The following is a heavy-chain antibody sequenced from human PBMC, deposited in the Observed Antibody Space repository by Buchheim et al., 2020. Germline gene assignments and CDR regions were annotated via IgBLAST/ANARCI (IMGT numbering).Heavy chain of an antibody. CDR1: GFTFSSYW. CDR3: ARDEYQVLPSIRTYGMDV. Sequence: VESGGGLVKPGGSLRLSCGGSGFTFSSYWMNWVRQAPGRGLEWVASIGSSSSYINYADSVKGRFIISRDNAKNSLFLQMDSLRAEDTAVYYCARDEYQVLPSIRTYGMDVWGQGT. J-gene: IGHJ6*02. D-gene: IGHD2/OR15-2a*01. V-gene: IGHV3-21*01. CDR2: IGSSSSYI.